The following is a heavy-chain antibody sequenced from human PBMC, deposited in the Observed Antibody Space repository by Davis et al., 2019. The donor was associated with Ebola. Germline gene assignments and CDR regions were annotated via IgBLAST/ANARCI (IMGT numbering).Heavy chain of an antibody. CDR2: ISGDGSR. V-gene: IGHV3-53*05. D-gene: IGHD3-22*01. J-gene: IGHJ4*02. CDR1: GFSVSSNY. Sequence: GESLNISCAASGFSVSSNYMTWVRQAPGKGLEWVSTISGDGSRYYGDSVQGRFTISRDNSKNTLFLQMNSLRTDDTAVYFCARGPYSKGTYYNDYWGQGTLVTVSS. CDR3: ARGPYSKGTYYNDY.